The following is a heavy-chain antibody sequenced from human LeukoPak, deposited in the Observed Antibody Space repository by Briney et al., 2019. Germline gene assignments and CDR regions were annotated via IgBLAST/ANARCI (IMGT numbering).Heavy chain of an antibody. Sequence: SETLSLTCTVSGGSISSFYWSWVRQPAGKGLEWVGRLYSSGDTKYNPALGSRGSMSMGASKKQSPLTIYYVPAADTAIYFCARDVAPSRTRYTWFDPWGPGTLVTVSS. J-gene: IGHJ5*02. V-gene: IGHV4-4*07. CDR3: ARDVAPSRTRYTWFDP. CDR1: GGSISSFY. D-gene: IGHD1-1*01. CDR2: LYSSGDT.